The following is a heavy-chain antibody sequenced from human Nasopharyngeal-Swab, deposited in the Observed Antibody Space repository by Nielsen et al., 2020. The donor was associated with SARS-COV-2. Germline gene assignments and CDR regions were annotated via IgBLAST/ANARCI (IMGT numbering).Heavy chain of an antibody. Sequence: GESLKISCAASGFTFSSYGMHWVRQAPGKGLEWVAFIRYDGSNKYYADSVKGRFTIPRDNSKNTLYLQMNSLRAEDTAVYYCAGVFDYWGQGTLVTVSS. CDR2: IRYDGSNK. CDR3: AGVFDY. D-gene: IGHD6-13*01. V-gene: IGHV3-30*02. CDR1: GFTFSSYG. J-gene: IGHJ4*02.